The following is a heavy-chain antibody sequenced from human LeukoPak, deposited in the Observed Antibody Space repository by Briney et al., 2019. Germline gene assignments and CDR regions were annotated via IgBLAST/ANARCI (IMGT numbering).Heavy chain of an antibody. CDR3: ARDSRSYCSSTSCSSSDAFDI. V-gene: IGHV3-11*05. CDR2: ISSSSSYT. D-gene: IGHD2-2*01. CDR1: GFTFSDYY. Sequence: GGSLRLSCAASGFTFSDYYMSWIRQAPGKGLEWVSYISSSSSYTNYADSVKGRFTISRDNAKNSLYLQMNSLRAEDTAVYYCARDSRSYCSSTSCSSSDAFDIWGQGTIVTVSS. J-gene: IGHJ3*02.